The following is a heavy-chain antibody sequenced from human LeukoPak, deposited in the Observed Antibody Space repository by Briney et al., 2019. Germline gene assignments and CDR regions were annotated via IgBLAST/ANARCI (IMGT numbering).Heavy chain of an antibody. CDR2: IYTSGST. CDR3: ARETILLYYYDSSCIDY. J-gene: IGHJ4*02. Sequence: SETLSLTCTVSGGSISSGSYYWSWIRQPAGKGLEWIGRIYTSGSTNYNPSLKSRVTISVDTSKNQFSLKLSSVTAADTAVYYCARETILLYYYDSSCIDYWGQGTLVTVPS. V-gene: IGHV4-61*02. CDR1: GGSISSGSYY. D-gene: IGHD3-22*01.